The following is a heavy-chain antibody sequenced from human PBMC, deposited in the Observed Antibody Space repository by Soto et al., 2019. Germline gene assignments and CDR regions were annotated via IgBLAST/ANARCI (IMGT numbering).Heavy chain of an antibody. V-gene: IGHV3-21*01. CDR1: GFTFSSYS. CDR3: ATNYDYIWGSYRLDY. Sequence: GGSLRLSCAASGFTFSSYSMNWVRQAPGKGLEWVSSISSSSSYIYYADSVKGRFTISRDNAKNSLYLQMNSLRAKDTAVYYCATNYDYIWGSYRLDYRGQGTLVTVSS. J-gene: IGHJ4*02. CDR2: ISSSSSYI. D-gene: IGHD3-16*02.